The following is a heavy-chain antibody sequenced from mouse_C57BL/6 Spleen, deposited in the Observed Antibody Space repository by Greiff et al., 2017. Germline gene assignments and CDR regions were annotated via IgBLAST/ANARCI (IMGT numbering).Heavy chain of an antibody. CDR3: TREGGGVGDYFDY. CDR2: IYPGNSAT. Sequence: EVQLQESGTVLARPGASVKMSCKSSGYTFTSYWMHWVKQRPGQGLEWVGAIYPGNSATSYNQKLKGKAELTAVTSASTAYMELSNLTNEDSAVYYCTREGGGVGDYFDYWGQGTTLTVSS. J-gene: IGHJ2*01. V-gene: IGHV1-5*01. CDR1: GYTFTSYW.